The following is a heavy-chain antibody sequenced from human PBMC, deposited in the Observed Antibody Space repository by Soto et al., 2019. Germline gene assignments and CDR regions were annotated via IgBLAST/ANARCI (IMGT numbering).Heavy chain of an antibody. D-gene: IGHD4-17*01. CDR2: VSNSGSNK. CDR1: GFTFSTYG. Sequence: QVQLVESGGGVVQPGRSLRLSCAASGFTFSTYGMHWVRQAPGKGLEWVAFVSNSGSNKYYPDSVKGRFTISRDNSRNTVYLQMNSLRPEDTAVYYCAKDIREAKYGDYALGYFDNWVQGTLVTVSS. V-gene: IGHV3-30*18. CDR3: AKDIREAKYGDYALGYFDN. J-gene: IGHJ4*02.